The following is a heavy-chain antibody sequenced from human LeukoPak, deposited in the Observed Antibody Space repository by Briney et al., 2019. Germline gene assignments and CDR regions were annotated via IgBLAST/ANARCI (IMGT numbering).Heavy chain of an antibody. Sequence: AGGSLSLSCAASGYTHMSYWMSWVQQPAGKGRECVATIKQEGSEKYYLDSVKGRCTISRDNAKNSLYLQMNSLRAEDTAVYYCARDSNSAWSAYSYGTNPDIFDYWGQGTLVTVSS. V-gene: IGHV3-7*01. CDR1: GYTHMSYW. D-gene: IGHD5-18*01. CDR3: ARDSNSAWSAYSYGTNPDIFDY. J-gene: IGHJ4*02. CDR2: IKQEGSEK.